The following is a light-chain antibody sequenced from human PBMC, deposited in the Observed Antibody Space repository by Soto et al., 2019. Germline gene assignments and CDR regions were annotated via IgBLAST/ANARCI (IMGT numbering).Light chain of an antibody. J-gene: IGKJ4*01. CDR3: QKYNSAPLLT. V-gene: IGKV1-27*01. Sequence: DSQMTQSPSSLSASVGDRVTITCRASQDISHFLAWYQQEPGKVPKLLIFAASTLQSGVPSRFSGSGSGTDFTLNISSLQPEDGATYYCQKYNSAPLLTFGGGTKVEI. CDR2: AAS. CDR1: QDISHF.